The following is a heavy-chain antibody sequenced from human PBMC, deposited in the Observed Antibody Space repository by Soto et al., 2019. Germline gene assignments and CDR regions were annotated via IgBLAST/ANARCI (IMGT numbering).Heavy chain of an antibody. Sequence: GSLRLSCAASGFTFSSYAMSWVRQAPGKGLEWVSAISGSGGSTYYADSVKGRFTISRDNSKNTLYLQMNSLRAEDTAVYYCAKLYDYIWGSYQYYWGQGTLVTVSS. J-gene: IGHJ4*02. D-gene: IGHD3-16*02. CDR3: AKLYDYIWGSYQYY. CDR2: ISGSGGST. V-gene: IGHV3-23*01. CDR1: GFTFSSYA.